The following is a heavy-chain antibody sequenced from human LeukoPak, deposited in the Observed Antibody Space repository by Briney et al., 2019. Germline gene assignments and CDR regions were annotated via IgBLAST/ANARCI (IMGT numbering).Heavy chain of an antibody. CDR3: ARVGRVTTPRYSDY. D-gene: IGHD4-17*01. CDR1: GFTFSSYW. Sequence: GGSLRLSCAASGFTFSSYWMSWVRQAPGKGLEWVANIEEHGSQKYYVDSEKGRFTTSRDNAKNSVYLQMNSLRAEDTAVYYCARVGRVTTPRYSDYWGQGTLVTVSS. V-gene: IGHV3-7*01. CDR2: IEEHGSQK. J-gene: IGHJ4*02.